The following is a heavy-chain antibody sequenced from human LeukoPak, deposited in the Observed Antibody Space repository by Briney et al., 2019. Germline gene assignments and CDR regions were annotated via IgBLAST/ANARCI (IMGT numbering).Heavy chain of an antibody. Sequence: GGSLRLSCAASGFTFSSYSMNWVRQAPGKGLEWVSYITSSSSTIYYADSVKGRFTISRDNAKNSLYLLMNSLRAEDTAVYYCARIMLRGVDRFDYWGQGTLVTVSS. D-gene: IGHD3-10*01. CDR1: GFTFSSYS. V-gene: IGHV3-48*01. CDR2: ITSSSSTI. CDR3: ARIMLRGVDRFDY. J-gene: IGHJ4*02.